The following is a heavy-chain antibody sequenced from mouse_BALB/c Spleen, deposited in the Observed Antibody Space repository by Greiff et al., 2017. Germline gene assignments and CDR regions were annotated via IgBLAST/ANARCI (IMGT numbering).Heavy chain of an antibody. CDR2: IYPGNGDT. D-gene: IGHD1-1*01. J-gene: IGHJ2*01. V-gene: IGHV1-12*01. CDR1: GYTFTSYN. CDR3: ARGGNFLLLHYFDY. Sequence: QVQLQQPGAELVKPGASVKMSCTASGYTFTSYNMHWVKQTPGQGLEWIGAIYPGNGDTSYNQKFKGKATLTADKSSSTAYMQLSSLTSEDSAVYYCARGGNFLLLHYFDYWGQGTTLTVSS.